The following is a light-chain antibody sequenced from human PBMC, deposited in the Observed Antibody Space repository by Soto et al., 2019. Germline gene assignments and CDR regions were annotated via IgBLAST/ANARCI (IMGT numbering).Light chain of an antibody. CDR1: QSVSGN. Sequence: EIVMTQSPATLSVSPGERAPLSCRASQSVSGNLAWYQQKPGPAPRLLIYGASTRATGIPAGFSGSGSGTEFTLTISSLQSEDFAVYYCQQYNNWPQTFGQGTKVEIK. V-gene: IGKV3-15*01. J-gene: IGKJ1*01. CDR2: GAS. CDR3: QQYNNWPQT.